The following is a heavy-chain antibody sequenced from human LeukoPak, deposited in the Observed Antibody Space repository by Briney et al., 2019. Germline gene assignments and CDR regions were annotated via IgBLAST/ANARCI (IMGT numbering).Heavy chain of an antibody. CDR1: GFTFSDYY. D-gene: IGHD3-10*01. J-gene: IGHJ5*02. CDR3: AAAMVRGVFDP. CDR2: ISSSGSTI. V-gene: IGHV3-11*01. Sequence: GGSLRLSCAASGFTFSDYYMSWIRQAPGKGLEWVSYISSSGSTIYYADSVKGRFTISRDNAKNSLYLQMNSLRAEDTAAYYCAAAMVRGVFDPWGQGTLVTVSS.